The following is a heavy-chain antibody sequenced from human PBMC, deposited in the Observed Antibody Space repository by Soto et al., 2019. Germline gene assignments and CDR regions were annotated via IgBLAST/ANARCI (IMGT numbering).Heavy chain of an antibody. CDR1: GFTFSSYS. D-gene: IGHD4-17*01. CDR3: ARLSSSYGDPFDY. CDR2: ISSSSSTI. J-gene: IGHJ4*02. V-gene: IGHV3-48*01. Sequence: QPGGSLRLSCAASGFTFSSYSMNWVRQAPGKGLEWVSYISSSSSTIYYADSVKGRFTISRDNAKNSLYLQMNSLRAEDTAVYYCARLSSSYGDPFDYWGQGTLVTVSS.